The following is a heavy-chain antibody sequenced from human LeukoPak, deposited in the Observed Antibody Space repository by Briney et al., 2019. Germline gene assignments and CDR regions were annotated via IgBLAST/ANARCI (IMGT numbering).Heavy chain of an antibody. CDR3: ARGRLSLGSSGYEFDY. CDR1: GGSISSSSYY. CDR2: INHSGST. V-gene: IGHV4-39*07. J-gene: IGHJ4*02. Sequence: SETLSLTCTVSGGSISSSSYYWGWIRQPPGKGLEWIGEINHSGSTNYNPSLKSRVTISVDTSKNQFSLKLSSVTAADTAGYYCARGRLSLGSSGYEFDYWGRGTLVNVSS. D-gene: IGHD3-22*01.